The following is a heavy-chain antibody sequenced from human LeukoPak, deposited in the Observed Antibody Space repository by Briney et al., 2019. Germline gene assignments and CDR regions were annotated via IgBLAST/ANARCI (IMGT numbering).Heavy chain of an antibody. Sequence: GGSLRLSCAASGFTFSSYAMYWIRQAPGQGLEWVAVISYDGGNKYYADSVKGRFTISRDNSKNTLYLQMNSLRAEDTAVYYCARVGVAWDIVVVPAAGYFQHWGQGTLDTVSS. V-gene: IGHV3-30*04. J-gene: IGHJ1*01. CDR3: ARVGVAWDIVVVPAAGYFQH. CDR2: ISYDGGNK. CDR1: GFTFSSYA. D-gene: IGHD2-2*01.